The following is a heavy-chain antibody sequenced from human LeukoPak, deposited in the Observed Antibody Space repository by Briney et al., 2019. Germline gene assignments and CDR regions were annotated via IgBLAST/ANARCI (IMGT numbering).Heavy chain of an antibody. CDR2: INSDGSGT. D-gene: IGHD3-16*01. V-gene: IGHV3-74*01. CDR3: VRDDGGAGQNFDY. Sequence: GGSLRLSCAASAFTFSNYWMHWVRHAPGKGLLWVSRINSDGSGTAYADFVKGRFSISRDNAKNTLYLQMTSLRAEDTAVYYCVRDDGGAGQNFDYWGQGTLVTVSS. CDR1: AFTFSNYW. J-gene: IGHJ4*02.